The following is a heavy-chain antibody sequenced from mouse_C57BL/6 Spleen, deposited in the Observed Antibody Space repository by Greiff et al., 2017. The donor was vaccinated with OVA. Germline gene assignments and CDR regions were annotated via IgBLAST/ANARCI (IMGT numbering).Heavy chain of an antibody. J-gene: IGHJ3*01. Sequence: EVKLMESGGGLVKPGGSLKLSCAASGFTFSDYGMHWVRQAPEKGLEWVAYISSGSSTIYYADTVKGRFTISRDSAKNTLFLQMTSLRSEDTAMYYCAREDYDWFACWGQGTLVTVSA. CDR1: GFTFSDYG. V-gene: IGHV5-17*01. D-gene: IGHD2-4*01. CDR2: ISSGSSTI. CDR3: AREDYDWFAC.